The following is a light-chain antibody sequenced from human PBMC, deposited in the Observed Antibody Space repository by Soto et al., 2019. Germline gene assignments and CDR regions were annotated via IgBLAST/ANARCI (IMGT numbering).Light chain of an antibody. V-gene: IGKV1-5*03. CDR2: KAT. Sequence: DIQMTQSPSTLSGSVGDRVTITCRASQTISSWLAWYQQKPGKAPKLLIYKATILQSGVPSRFSGSGSGTDFTLAISSLQPDDFATYYCQQYETFSPWTFGQGTKVDIK. J-gene: IGKJ1*01. CDR3: QQYETFSPWT. CDR1: QTISSW.